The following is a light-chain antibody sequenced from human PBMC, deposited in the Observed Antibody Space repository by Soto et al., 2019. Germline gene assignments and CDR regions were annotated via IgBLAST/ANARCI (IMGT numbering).Light chain of an antibody. CDR1: QSISSW. Sequence: IQMTQSPYNRSASVGERVTIICXASQSISSWLAWYQQKPGKAPKRLIYTASSLQSGVPSRFSGSGSGTEFTLTISSLQPEDFATYYCLQHNSYPRTFGQGTKVDI. CDR3: LQHNSYPRT. J-gene: IGKJ1*01. V-gene: IGKV1-5*02. CDR2: TAS.